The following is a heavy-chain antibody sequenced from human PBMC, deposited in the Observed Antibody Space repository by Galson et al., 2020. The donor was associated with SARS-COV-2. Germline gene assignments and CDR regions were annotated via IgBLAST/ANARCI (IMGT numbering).Heavy chain of an antibody. Sequence: SVKVSCKASGGTFSSHTISRVRQAHGQGLEWMGRTIPILGIANYAQKFQGRVTITADKSTSTAYMELSSLRSEDTTVYYCALSGGYSYGYVNYYYYGMDVWGQGATVTVSS. J-gene: IGHJ6*02. D-gene: IGHD5-18*01. CDR1: GGTFSSHT. V-gene: IGHV1-69*02. CDR3: ALSGGYSYGYVNYYYYGMDV. CDR2: TIPILGIA.